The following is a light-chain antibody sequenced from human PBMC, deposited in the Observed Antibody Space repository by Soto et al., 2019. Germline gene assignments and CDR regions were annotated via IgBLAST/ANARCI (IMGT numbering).Light chain of an antibody. CDR2: WAS. J-gene: IGKJ2*01. Sequence: DFVMTQSPDSLAVSLGERATINCKSSRTVFYSSNNKNFLAWYQQKPGQPPKLLIYWASTRASGVPDRFSGSGSGTDFTLTIISLQAEDVAVYYCHQYYGTPVTFGQGTKLEIK. CDR1: RTVFYSSNNKNF. CDR3: HQYYGTPVT. V-gene: IGKV4-1*01.